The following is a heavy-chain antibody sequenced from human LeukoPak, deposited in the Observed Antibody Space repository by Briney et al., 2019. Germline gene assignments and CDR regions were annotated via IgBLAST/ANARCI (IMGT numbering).Heavy chain of an antibody. CDR3: ARDPNGGNSYFDY. V-gene: IGHV1-69*13. J-gene: IGHJ4*02. CDR1: GGTFSSYA. CDR2: IIPIFGTA. Sequence: GASVKVSCKASGGTFSSYAISWVRQAPGQGLEWMGGIIPIFGTANYAQKFQGRVTITADESTSTAYMELSSLRSEDTAVYYCARDPNGGNSYFDYWGQGTLVTVSS. D-gene: IGHD4-23*01.